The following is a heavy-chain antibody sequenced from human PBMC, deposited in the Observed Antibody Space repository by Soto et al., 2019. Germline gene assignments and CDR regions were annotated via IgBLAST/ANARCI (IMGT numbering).Heavy chain of an antibody. CDR2: IYYSGST. D-gene: IGHD3-3*01. CDR1: GGSISSGGYY. V-gene: IGHV4-31*03. CDR3: ARGGVVITGWFDP. J-gene: IGHJ5*02. Sequence: QVQLQESGPGLVKPSQTLSLTCTVSGGSISSGGYYWSWIRQHPGKGLEWIGYIYYSGSTYYNPYLKSRVTVSLDTSKNQFSLKLSSVTAADTAVYYCARGGVVITGWFDPWGQGTLVTVSS.